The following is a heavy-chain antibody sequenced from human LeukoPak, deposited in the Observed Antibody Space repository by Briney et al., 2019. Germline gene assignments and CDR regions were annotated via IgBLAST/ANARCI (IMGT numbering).Heavy chain of an antibody. D-gene: IGHD3-9*01. CDR3: ARDSTNYDILTPFDY. CDR1: GYTFTSYY. Sequence: ASVKVSCKASGYTFTSYYMHWVRQAPGQGLEWMGIINPSGGSTSYAQKFQGRVTMTRDTSTSTVYMELSSLRSEDTAVYYCARDSTNYDILTPFDYWGQGTLVTVSS. J-gene: IGHJ4*02. V-gene: IGHV1-46*01. CDR2: INPSGGST.